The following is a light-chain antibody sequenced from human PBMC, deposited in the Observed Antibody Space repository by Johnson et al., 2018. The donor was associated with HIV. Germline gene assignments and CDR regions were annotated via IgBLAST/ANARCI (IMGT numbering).Light chain of an antibody. CDR3: GTWDSSLSAEV. V-gene: IGLV1-51*02. CDR1: SSNVGNNY. CDR2: EKN. Sequence: QSVLTQPPSVSAAPGQKVTISCSGTSSNVGNNYVSWYQQFPGTAPKLLIYEKNKRPSGIPDRFSGSKSGTSATLGITGLQTGDEADYYCGTWDSSLSAEVFGTGTKVTVL. J-gene: IGLJ1*01.